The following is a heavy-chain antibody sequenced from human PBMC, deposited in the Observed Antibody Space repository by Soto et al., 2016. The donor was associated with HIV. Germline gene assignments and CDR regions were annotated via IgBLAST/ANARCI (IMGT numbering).Heavy chain of an antibody. J-gene: IGHJ5*02. CDR1: GFTFSSYG. CDR2: IWYDGSNK. D-gene: IGHD3-10*01. V-gene: IGHV3-33*01. Sequence: QVQLVESGGGVVQPGRSLRLSCAASGFTFSSYGMHWVRQAPGKGLEWVAVIWYDGSNKYYADSVKGRFTISRDNSKNTLYLQMNSLRAEDTAVYYCVRDAVFGSGSYYTNNWFDPWGQGTLVTVSS. CDR3: VRDAVFGSGSYYTNNWFDP.